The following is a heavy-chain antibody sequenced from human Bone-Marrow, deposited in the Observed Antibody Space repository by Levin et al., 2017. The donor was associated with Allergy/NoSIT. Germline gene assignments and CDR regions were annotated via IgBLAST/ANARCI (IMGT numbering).Heavy chain of an antibody. D-gene: IGHD3-3*01. CDR1: GGTFSSYA. J-gene: IGHJ6*04. Sequence: ASVKVSCKASGGTFSSYAISWVRQAPGQGLEWMGGIIPIFGTANYAQKFQGRVTITADESTSTAYMELSSLRSEDTAVYYCARLLRFLEWSDVGVPHMDVWGKGTTVTVSS. CDR2: IIPIFGTA. CDR3: ARLLRFLEWSDVGVPHMDV. V-gene: IGHV1-69*13.